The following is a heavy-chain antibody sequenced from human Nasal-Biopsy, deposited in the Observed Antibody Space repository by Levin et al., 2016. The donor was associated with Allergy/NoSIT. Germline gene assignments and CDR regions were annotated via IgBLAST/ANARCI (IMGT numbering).Heavy chain of an antibody. Sequence: GGSLRLSCAASGFSFSNAWMSWVRQAPGKGLEWVGRIKGKTDGETTDYTAPVKGRFTISRDDTTNTLYLQMNSLTVEDTGKYYCTTDLGYCGGDCYPSGLAVDYWGQGALVTVST. D-gene: IGHD2-21*02. V-gene: IGHV3-15*01. CDR1: GFSFSNAW. J-gene: IGHJ4*02. CDR2: IKGKTDGETT. CDR3: TTDLGYCGGDCYPSGLAVDY.